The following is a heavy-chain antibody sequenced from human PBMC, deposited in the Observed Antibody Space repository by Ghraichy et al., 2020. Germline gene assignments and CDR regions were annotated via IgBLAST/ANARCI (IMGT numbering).Heavy chain of an antibody. CDR1: GFTFSSYE. CDR3: AREVLTIFGVVIPRYFDY. CDR2: ISSSGSTI. D-gene: IGHD3-3*01. J-gene: IGHJ4*02. V-gene: IGHV3-48*03. Sequence: GGSLRLSCAASGFTFSSYEMNWVRQAPGKGLEWVSYISSSGSTIYYADSVKGRFTISRDNAKNSLYLQMNSLRAEDTAVYYCAREVLTIFGVVIPRYFDYWGQGTLVTVSS.